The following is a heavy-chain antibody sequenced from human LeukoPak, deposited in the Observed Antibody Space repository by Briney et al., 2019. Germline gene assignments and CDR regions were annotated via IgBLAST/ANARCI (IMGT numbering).Heavy chain of an antibody. J-gene: IGHJ3*02. D-gene: IGHD3-22*01. CDR2: ISYDGSNK. Sequence: GGSLRLSCAASGFTFSSYAMHWVRQAPGKGLEWVAVISYDGSNKYYADSVKGRFTISRDNSKNTLYLQMNSLRAEDTAVYYCARLSLPYYDSSGYYMDIWGQGTMVTVSS. V-gene: IGHV3-30*04. CDR1: GFTFSSYA. CDR3: ARLSLPYYDSSGYYMDI.